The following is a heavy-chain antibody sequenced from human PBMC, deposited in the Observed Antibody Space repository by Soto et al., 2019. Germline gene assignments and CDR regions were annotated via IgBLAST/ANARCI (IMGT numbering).Heavy chain of an antibody. CDR3: ARGGSANWFDP. D-gene: IGHD5-12*01. V-gene: IGHV5-51*01. J-gene: IGHJ5*02. CDR2: MYPVDSDT. CDR1: GYSFTSYW. Sequence: GESLKISCQGSGYSFTSYWIGLERQMPGKGLEWMGIMYPVDSDTRYSPSFQGQVTISADKSIRTAYLQWSSLKASDTAMYYRARGGSANWFDPWGQGTLVTVSS.